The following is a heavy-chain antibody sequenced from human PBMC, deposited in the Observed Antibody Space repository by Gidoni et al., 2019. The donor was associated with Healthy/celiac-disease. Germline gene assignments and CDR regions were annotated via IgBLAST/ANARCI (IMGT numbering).Heavy chain of an antibody. V-gene: IGHV3-30*03. CDR2: ISYDGSNK. Sequence: QVQLVESGGGVVQPGRSLRLSCAASGFTFSSYGMHWVRQAPGKGLEWVAVISYDGSNKYYADSVKGRFTISRDNSKNTLYLQMNSLRAEDTAVYYCAREISLWIYYYYGMDVWGQGTTVTVSS. D-gene: IGHD3-10*01. CDR3: AREISLWIYYYYGMDV. CDR1: GFTFSSYG. J-gene: IGHJ6*02.